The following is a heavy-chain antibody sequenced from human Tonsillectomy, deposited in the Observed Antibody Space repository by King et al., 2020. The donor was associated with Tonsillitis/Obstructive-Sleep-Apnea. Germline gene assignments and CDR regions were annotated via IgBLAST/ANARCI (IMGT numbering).Heavy chain of an antibody. CDR2: IYPGDSDT. Sequence: VQLVESGAEVKKPGESLKISCKGSGYSFTSYWIGWVRQMPGKGLEWMGIIYPGDSDTRYSPSFQGQVTISADKSISTAYLQWSSLKASDTAMYYCARPGTHSSSWPDAFDIWGQGTMVTVSS. J-gene: IGHJ3*02. CDR3: ARPGTHSSSWPDAFDI. CDR1: GYSFTSYW. D-gene: IGHD6-13*01. V-gene: IGHV5-51*01.